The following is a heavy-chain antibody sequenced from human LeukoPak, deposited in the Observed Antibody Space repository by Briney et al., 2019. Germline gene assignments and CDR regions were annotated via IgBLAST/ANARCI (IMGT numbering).Heavy chain of an antibody. CDR1: GFIFSSYW. D-gene: IGHD6-6*01. CDR2: IKQDGSEE. Sequence: GGSLRLSCAASGFIFSSYWMSWVRQAPGKGLEWVANIKQDGSEEVYVDSVRGRFTISRDNAKNSLFLQMNTLRAEDTAVYYCARDPYSSTWSYGMDVWSQGTTVTVSS. CDR3: ARDPYSSTWSYGMDV. V-gene: IGHV3-7*05. J-gene: IGHJ6*02.